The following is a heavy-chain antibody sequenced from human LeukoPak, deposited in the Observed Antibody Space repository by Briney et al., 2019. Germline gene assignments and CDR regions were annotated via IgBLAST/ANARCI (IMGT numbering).Heavy chain of an antibody. CDR1: GGTFSSYA. D-gene: IGHD4-17*01. J-gene: IGHJ4*01. CDR3: ARDPGKDYGDYYFDY. V-gene: IGHV1-69*06. Sequence: SVKVSCKASGGTFSSYAISWVRQAPGQGLEWMGGIIAIFGTANYAQKFQGRVTITADKSTSTAYMELSSLRSEDTAVYYCARDPGKDYGDYYFDYWGHGTLVTVSS. CDR2: IIAIFGTA.